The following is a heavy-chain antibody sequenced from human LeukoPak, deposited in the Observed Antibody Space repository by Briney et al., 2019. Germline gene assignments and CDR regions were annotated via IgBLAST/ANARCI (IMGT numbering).Heavy chain of an antibody. V-gene: IGHV1-46*01. D-gene: IGHD6-19*01. J-gene: IGHJ5*02. Sequence: ASVKVSCKASGYTFTSYYMHWVRQAPGQGLGWMGIINPSGGSTSYAQKFQGRVTMTRDTSTSTVYMELSSLRPEDTAVYYCARDLVSGTVGFDPWGQGTLVTVSS. CDR1: GYTFTSYY. CDR2: INPSGGST. CDR3: ARDLVSGTVGFDP.